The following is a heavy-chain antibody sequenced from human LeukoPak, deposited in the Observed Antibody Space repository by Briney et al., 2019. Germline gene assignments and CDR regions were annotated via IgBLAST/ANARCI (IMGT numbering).Heavy chain of an antibody. Sequence: GESLKISCKGSGYSFSSYWIAWVRQMPGRGLEWMGIIYADDSDTRYSPSLQGQVTISVDKSISAAYLQWSSLKASDTAMYYCARPRDYGAIYGFDIWGQGTMVTVSS. CDR3: ARPRDYGAIYGFDI. V-gene: IGHV5-51*01. CDR1: GYSFSSYW. J-gene: IGHJ3*02. CDR2: IYADDSDT. D-gene: IGHD4-17*01.